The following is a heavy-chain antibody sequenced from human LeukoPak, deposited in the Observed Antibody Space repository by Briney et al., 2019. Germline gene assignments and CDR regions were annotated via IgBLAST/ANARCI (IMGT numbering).Heavy chain of an antibody. V-gene: IGHV4-31*03. CDR2: IYYSGST. Sequence: SETLSLTCTVSGGYIISGGYYWSWIRQHPRKGLEWIVYIYYSGSTYYNPSLKSRVTMSMDTSKNQCSLKLKSVAAADTAIYFCARGYNNGVYQEVWLDRWGQGTLVIVSS. CDR1: GGYIISGGYY. CDR3: ARGYNNGVYQEVWLDR. D-gene: IGHD1-1*01. J-gene: IGHJ5*02.